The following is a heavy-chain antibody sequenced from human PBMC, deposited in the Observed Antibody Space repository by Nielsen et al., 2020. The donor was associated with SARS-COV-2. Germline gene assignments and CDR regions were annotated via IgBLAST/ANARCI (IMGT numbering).Heavy chain of an antibody. CDR3: ARGPDYDILPRVFGHGMDV. Sequence: WIRQPPGKGLEWIGRIYTSGSTNYNPSLKSRVTISVDTSKNQFSLKLSSVTAADTAVYYCARGPDYDILPRVFGHGMDVWGLGTTVTVSS. V-gene: IGHV4-61*02. J-gene: IGHJ6*02. CDR2: IYTSGST. D-gene: IGHD3-9*01.